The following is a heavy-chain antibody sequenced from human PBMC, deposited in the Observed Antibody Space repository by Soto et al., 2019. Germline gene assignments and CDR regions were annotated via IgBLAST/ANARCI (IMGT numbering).Heavy chain of an antibody. CDR1: GFSLSTSGVG. CDR3: ARVYGSGSYYTYYFDY. Sequence: QITLKESGPTLVKPTQTLTLTCTFSGFSLSTSGVGVGWIRQPPGKALEWLALIYWDDDKRYSPSLKSRLTITKDPSKNQVVLTMTNMDPVDTATYYCARVYGSGSYYTYYFDYWGQGTLVTVSS. CDR2: IYWDDDK. D-gene: IGHD3-10*01. J-gene: IGHJ4*02. V-gene: IGHV2-5*02.